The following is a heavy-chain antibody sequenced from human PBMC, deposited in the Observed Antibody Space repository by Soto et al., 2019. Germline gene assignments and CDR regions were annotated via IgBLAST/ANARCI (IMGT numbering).Heavy chain of an antibody. V-gene: IGHV1-69*13. Sequence: SVKVSCKASGGTFSSYAISWVRQVPGQGLEWMGGIIPIFGTANYAQKFQGRVTITADESTSTAYMELSSLRSEDTAVYYCARSTAAAGYYYYYGMDVWGQGTTVTVSS. J-gene: IGHJ6*02. CDR2: IIPIFGTA. D-gene: IGHD6-13*01. CDR3: ARSTAAAGYYYYYGMDV. CDR1: GGTFSSYA.